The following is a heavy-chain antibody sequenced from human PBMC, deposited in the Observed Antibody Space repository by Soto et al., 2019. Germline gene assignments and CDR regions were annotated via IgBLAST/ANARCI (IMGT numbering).Heavy chain of an antibody. D-gene: IGHD3-3*01. J-gene: IGHJ4*02. Sequence: VGSLRLSCAAFGFIFKDSYMTWIRQAPGKGLEWVSYISNSGATLYYADSVQGRFSISRDNAGNSLFLQMNSLRTEDTATYYCARVGNYDPWSGYWFDYWGRGALVTVSS. CDR2: ISNSGATL. V-gene: IGHV3-11*01. CDR1: GFIFKDSY. CDR3: ARVGNYDPWSGYWFDY.